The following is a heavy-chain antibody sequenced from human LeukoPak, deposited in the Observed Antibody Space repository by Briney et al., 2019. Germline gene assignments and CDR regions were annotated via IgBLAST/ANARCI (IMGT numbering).Heavy chain of an antibody. CDR2: IYTSGST. CDR1: GGSISSGSYY. V-gene: IGHV4-61*02. J-gene: IGHJ6*03. D-gene: IGHD6-19*01. Sequence: SETLSLTCTVSGGSISSGSYYWSWIRQPAGKGLEWIGRIYTSGSTNYDPSLKSRVTISVDTSKNQFSLKLSSVTAADTAVYYCARDLYSSGWYGEKYYYYMDVWGKGTTVTVSS. CDR3: ARDLYSSGWYGEKYYYYMDV.